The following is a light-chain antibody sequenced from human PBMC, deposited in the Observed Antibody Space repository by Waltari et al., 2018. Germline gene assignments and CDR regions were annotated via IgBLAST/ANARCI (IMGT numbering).Light chain of an antibody. CDR2: GTG. V-gene: IGLV1-40*01. CDR3: QSYDTSLSVV. J-gene: IGLJ2*01. CDR1: GSNLGAGYD. Sequence: QSVLTQPPSVSGAPGQRVSISCTGSGSNLGAGYDVHGHPQHRGKAPKLPMDGTGRRPPGVPDRFFGSQSGTSASLAITALQAEDEAEYCCQSYDTSLSVVVGGGTKLTVL.